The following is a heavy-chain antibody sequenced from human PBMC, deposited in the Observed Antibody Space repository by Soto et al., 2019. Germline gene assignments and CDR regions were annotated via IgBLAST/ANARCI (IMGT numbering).Heavy chain of an antibody. CDR3: AKDGYSSSWYSNYYYYYGMDV. CDR2: INSDGSST. CDR1: GFTFSSYW. V-gene: IGHV3-74*01. D-gene: IGHD6-13*01. J-gene: IGHJ6*02. Sequence: GGSLRLSCAASGFTFSSYWMHWVRQAPGKGLVWVSRINSDGSSTSYADSVKGRFTISRDNSKNTLYLQMNSLRAEDTAVYYCAKDGYSSSWYSNYYYYYGMDVWGQGTTVTVSS.